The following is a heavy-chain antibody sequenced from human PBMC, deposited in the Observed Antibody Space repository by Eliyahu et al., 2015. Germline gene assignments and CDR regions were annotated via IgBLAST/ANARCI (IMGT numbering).Heavy chain of an antibody. V-gene: IGHV4-34*01. CDR3: ARLVKVGMVAN. J-gene: IGHJ4*02. CDR1: GEAFRAYY. D-gene: IGHD1-26*01. CDR2: IHPGENP. Sequence: QVQIQQWGEGLLKPSETLSLTCSVDGEAFRAYYWTWIRQPPGKGLEYIGEIHPGENPHYNPSLKSRVAISADMSKNHVSLNLTSVTAADTAVYYCARLVKVGMVANWGQGTLVTVSS.